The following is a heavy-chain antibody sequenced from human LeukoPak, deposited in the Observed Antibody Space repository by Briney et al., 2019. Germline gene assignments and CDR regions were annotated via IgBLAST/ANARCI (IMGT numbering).Heavy chain of an antibody. CDR1: GFTFSTYS. D-gene: IGHD2-15*01. V-gene: IGHV3-21*01. CDR2: ISTSSIYI. Sequence: GGSLRLSCAGSGFTFSTYSMNWVRQAPGKGLEWVSSISTSSIYIYYADSLKGRFTISRDNARNSLYLQMHSLRAEDTAVYYCARGADGVSSNSRGWFDPWGQGTLVTVYS. CDR3: ARGADGVSSNSRGWFDP. J-gene: IGHJ5*02.